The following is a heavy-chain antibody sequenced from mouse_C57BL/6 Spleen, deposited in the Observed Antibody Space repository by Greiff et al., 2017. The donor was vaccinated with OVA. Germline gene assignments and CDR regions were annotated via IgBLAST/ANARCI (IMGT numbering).Heavy chain of an antibody. D-gene: IGHD1-1*01. CDR2: IDPEDGDT. V-gene: IGHV14-1*01. CDR1: GYTFTSYW. Sequence: EVQLQQPGAELVKPGASVKLSCKASGYTFTSYWMQWVKQRPGQGLEWIGRIDPEDGDTEYAPKFQGKATMTADTSSNTAYLQLSSLTSEDTAVYYCTPLLLRSLDYWGQGTTLTVSS. J-gene: IGHJ2*01. CDR3: TPLLLRSLDY.